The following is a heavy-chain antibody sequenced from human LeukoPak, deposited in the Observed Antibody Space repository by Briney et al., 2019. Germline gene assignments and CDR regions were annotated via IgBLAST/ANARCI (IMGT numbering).Heavy chain of an antibody. D-gene: IGHD5-24*01. CDR2: ISAYNGNT. J-gene: IGHJ6*02. Sequence: ASVKVSCKASGYTFTSYGISWVRQAPGQGLEWMGWISAYNGNTNYAQKLQGRVPMTTDTSTSTAYMELRSLRSDDTAVYYCARDDGYNLNYYYGMDVWGQGTTVTVSS. CDR3: ARDDGYNLNYYYGMDV. CDR1: GYTFTSYG. V-gene: IGHV1-18*01.